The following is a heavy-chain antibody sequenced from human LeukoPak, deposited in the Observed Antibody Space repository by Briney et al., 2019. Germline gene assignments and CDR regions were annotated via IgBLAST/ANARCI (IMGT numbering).Heavy chain of an antibody. CDR3: AREWDRGYYMDV. J-gene: IGHJ6*03. D-gene: IGHD1-14*01. CDR1: GGSFSGYY. Sequence: SETLSLTCAVYGGSFSGYYWSWIRQPPGKGLEWIGEINHSGSTNYNPSLKSRVTISVDTSKNQFSLKLSSVTAADTAVYYCAREWDRGYYMDVWGKGTTVTVSS. V-gene: IGHV4-34*01. CDR2: INHSGST.